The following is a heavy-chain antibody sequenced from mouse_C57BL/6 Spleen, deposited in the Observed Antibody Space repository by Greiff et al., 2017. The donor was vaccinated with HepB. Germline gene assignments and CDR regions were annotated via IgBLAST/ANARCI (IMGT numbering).Heavy chain of an antibody. CDR1: GYTFTNYW. D-gene: IGHD2-4*01. J-gene: IGHJ3*01. V-gene: IGHV1-63*01. Sequence: VQRVESGAELVRPGTSVKMSCKASGYTFTNYWIGWAKQRPGHGLEWIGDIYPGGGYTNYNEKFKGKATLTADKSSSTAYMQFSSLTSEDSAIYYCARSDYDRHRFAYWGQGTLVTVSA. CDR2: IYPGGGYT. CDR3: ARSDYDRHRFAY.